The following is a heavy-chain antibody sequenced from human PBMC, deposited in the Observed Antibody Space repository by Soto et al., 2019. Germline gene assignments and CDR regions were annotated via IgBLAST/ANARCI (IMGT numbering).Heavy chain of an antibody. D-gene: IGHD3-9*01. CDR2: IKQDGSEK. V-gene: IGHV3-7*01. Sequence: GGSLRLSCAASGSTFSSYWMSWVRQAPGKGLEWVANIKQDGSEKYYVDSVKGRFTISRDNAKNSLYLQINSLRAEDTAVYYCARKGDYDIQPYWGQGTLVTVSS. CDR1: GSTFSSYW. CDR3: ARKGDYDIQPY. J-gene: IGHJ4*02.